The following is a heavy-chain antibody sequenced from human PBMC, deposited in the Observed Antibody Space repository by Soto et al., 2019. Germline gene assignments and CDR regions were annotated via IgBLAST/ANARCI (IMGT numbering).Heavy chain of an antibody. D-gene: IGHD2-15*01. Sequence: ASVKVSCKASGYTLTRYGISWLRQAPGQWLEWMGWMSAYNGNTKYAQNLKGRVTMTTGTSTTTAYMELRSLTSDDTAVYSCAREGFCSGGSCALSPHEYFGMDVWGQG. CDR3: AREGFCSGGSCALSPHEYFGMDV. CDR2: MSAYNGNT. CDR1: GYTLTRYG. J-gene: IGHJ6*02. V-gene: IGHV1-18*01.